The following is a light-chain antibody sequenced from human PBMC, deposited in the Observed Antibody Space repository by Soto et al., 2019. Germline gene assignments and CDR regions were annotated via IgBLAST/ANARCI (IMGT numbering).Light chain of an antibody. Sequence: ALTQPASVSGSPGQSITISCTGTSNDIGGYNYVSWYQQHPGEAPKLIIYEVSNRPSGVSNRFSGSKSDNTASLTITGLQAEDEASYYCSSYTITHIPVIFGGGTKLTVL. V-gene: IGLV2-14*01. CDR3: SSYTITHIPVI. CDR2: EVS. J-gene: IGLJ2*01. CDR1: SNDIGGYNY.